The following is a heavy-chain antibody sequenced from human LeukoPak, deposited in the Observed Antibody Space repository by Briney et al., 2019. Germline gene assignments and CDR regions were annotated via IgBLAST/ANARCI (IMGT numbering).Heavy chain of an antibody. D-gene: IGHD5-18*01. CDR1: GYTFTTYD. V-gene: IGHV1-8*01. CDR3: ARRNTAMVAGLDY. CDR2: MNPNSGNT. J-gene: IGHJ4*02. Sequence: ASVKVSCKASGYTFTTYDINWVRQATGQGLEWMGWMNPNSGNTGYAQKFQGRVTMTRDTSISTAFMELSGLRSEDTAVYFCARRNTAMVAGLDYWGQGSLVTVSS.